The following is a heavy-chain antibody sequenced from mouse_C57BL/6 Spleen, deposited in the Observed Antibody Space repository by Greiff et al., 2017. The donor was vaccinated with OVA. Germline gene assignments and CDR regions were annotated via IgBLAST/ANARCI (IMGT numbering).Heavy chain of an antibody. D-gene: IGHD2-4*01. CDR2: ISSGSSTI. V-gene: IGHV5-17*01. J-gene: IGHJ2*01. Sequence: EVKLVESGGGLVKPGGSLKLSCAASGFTFSDYGMHWVRQAPEKGLEWVAYISSGSSTIYYADTVKGRFTISRDNAKNTLFLQMTSLRSEDTAMYYCARGNYYDYDVYFDYWGQGTTLTVSS. CDR1: GFTFSDYG. CDR3: ARGNYYDYDVYFDY.